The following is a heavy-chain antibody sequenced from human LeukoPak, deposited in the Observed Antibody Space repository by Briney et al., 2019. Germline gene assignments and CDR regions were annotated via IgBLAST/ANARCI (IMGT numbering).Heavy chain of an antibody. V-gene: IGHV1-2*02. Sequence: ASVKVSCKASGYTFTGYYMHWVRQAPGQGLEWMGWINPNSGGTNYAQKFQGRVTMTRYTSISTAYMELSRLRSDDTAVYYCARARGWDIVVVPAAYYFDYWGQGTLVTVSS. D-gene: IGHD2-2*01. CDR2: INPNSGGT. CDR1: GYTFTGYY. CDR3: ARARGWDIVVVPAAYYFDY. J-gene: IGHJ4*02.